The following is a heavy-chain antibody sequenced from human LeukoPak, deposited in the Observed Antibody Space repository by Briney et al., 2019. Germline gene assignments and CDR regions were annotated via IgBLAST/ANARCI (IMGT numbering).Heavy chain of an antibody. D-gene: IGHD1-26*01. Sequence: PSETLSLTCAVYGGSFSGYYWSWIRQPPGKGLEWIGEINHSGSTNYNPSLKSRVTISVDTSKNQFSLKLSSVTAADTAVYYCAGGAKSGADYWGQGTLVTVSS. CDR1: GGSFSGYY. CDR3: AGGAKSGADY. CDR2: INHSGST. J-gene: IGHJ4*02. V-gene: IGHV4-34*01.